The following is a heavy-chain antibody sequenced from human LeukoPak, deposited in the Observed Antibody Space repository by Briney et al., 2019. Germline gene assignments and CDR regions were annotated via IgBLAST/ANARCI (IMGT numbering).Heavy chain of an antibody. V-gene: IGHV4-30-2*01. CDR2: IYHSGST. CDR3: AREVDYYFDY. Sequence: SQTLSLTCAVSGGSISSGGYSWSWIRQPPGKGLEWIGYIYHSGSTYYNPSLKSRVTISVDRSKNRFSLKLSSVTAADTAVYYCAREVDYYFDYWGQGTLVTVSS. CDR1: GGSISSGGYS. J-gene: IGHJ4*02.